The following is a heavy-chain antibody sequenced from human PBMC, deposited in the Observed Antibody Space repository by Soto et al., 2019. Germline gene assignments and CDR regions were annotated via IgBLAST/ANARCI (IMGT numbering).Heavy chain of an antibody. CDR2: TYYRSKWYN. CDR1: GDIVSSNRAA. J-gene: IGHJ4*02. Sequence: SQTLSLTCAISGDIVSSNRAAWNWISQSPSRGLEWLGATYYRSKWYNDYALSVKSRITFNPDTSKNQLSLQLKSVTPEDTAMYYCARGGYSSAWYYFDYWGQGALVTVSS. CDR3: ARGGYSSAWYYFDY. D-gene: IGHD6-13*01. V-gene: IGHV6-1*01.